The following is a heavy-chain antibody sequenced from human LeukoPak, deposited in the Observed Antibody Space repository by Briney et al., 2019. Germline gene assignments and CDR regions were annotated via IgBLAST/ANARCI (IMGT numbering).Heavy chain of an antibody. V-gene: IGHV5-51*01. J-gene: IGHJ4*02. CDR3: ARRGYCSGGSCYTLDY. D-gene: IGHD2-15*01. Sequence: GESLKISCRASGSSFTSHWIDWVRQMPGKGLEWMGIIYPGDSDTRYSPSFQGQVTISADKSISTAYLQWSSLKASDTAMYYSARRGYCSGGSCYTLDYWGQGTLVTVSS. CDR2: IYPGDSDT. CDR1: GSSFTSHW.